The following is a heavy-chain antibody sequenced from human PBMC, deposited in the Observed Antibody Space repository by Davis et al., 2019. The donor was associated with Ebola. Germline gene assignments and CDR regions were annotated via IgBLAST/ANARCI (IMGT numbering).Heavy chain of an antibody. CDR3: ARDHGSYNGMDV. V-gene: IGHV4-31*02. Sequence: WVRQHPGKGLEWIGYIYYSGSTYYNPSLKSRVTISVDTSKNQFSLKLSSVTAADTAVYYCARDHGSYNGMDVWGQGTTVTVSS. D-gene: IGHD2-21*01. CDR2: IYYSGST. J-gene: IGHJ6*02.